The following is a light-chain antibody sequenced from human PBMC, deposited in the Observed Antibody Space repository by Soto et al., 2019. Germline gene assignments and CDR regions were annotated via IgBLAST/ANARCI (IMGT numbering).Light chain of an antibody. CDR3: HQYKSYTPYT. Sequence: IQMTQSPSSLSASVGDRVTITCRASQRISTYLNWFQQRPGKAPNLLIYDASSLASGVPSRFSGGGSGTEFTLTISNLQPDDFGTYYCHQYKSYTPYTIGQGTKVEIK. V-gene: IGKV1-5*01. CDR1: QRISTY. CDR2: DAS. J-gene: IGKJ2*01.